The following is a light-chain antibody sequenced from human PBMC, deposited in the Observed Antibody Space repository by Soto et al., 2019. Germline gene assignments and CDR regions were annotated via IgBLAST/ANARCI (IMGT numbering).Light chain of an antibody. J-gene: IGKJ1*01. V-gene: IGKV3-20*01. CDR3: HQYGSSPT. CDR2: GAS. Sequence: EIVFTQSPGTLSLSPGERATLSCRASQSVRNDYLAWYQQKPGKAPRVFIYGASTRATGIPDRLSGSGSGADFTLTIRRLEPEDFAVYYCHQYGSSPTFGQGTKVDIK. CDR1: QSVRNDY.